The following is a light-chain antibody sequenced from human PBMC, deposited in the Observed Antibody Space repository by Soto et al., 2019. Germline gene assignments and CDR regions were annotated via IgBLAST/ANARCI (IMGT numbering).Light chain of an antibody. Sequence: EIVLTQSPGALSLSPGERATLSCRASQSVSNSHSAWYQQKPGQPPSLLNYGASNRATGVSNTFSGSGSGTDFTLTITRLEPEDSAVYYCQQYDRSPLFSGGTKVEL. CDR3: QQYDRSPL. CDR2: GAS. J-gene: IGKJ4*01. V-gene: IGKV3-20*01. CDR1: QSVSNSH.